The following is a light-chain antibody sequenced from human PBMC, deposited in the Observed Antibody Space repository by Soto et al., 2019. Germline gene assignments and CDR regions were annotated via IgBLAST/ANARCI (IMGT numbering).Light chain of an antibody. V-gene: IGLV3-1*01. Sequence: SYELTQPPSVSVSPGQTASITCSGDKLGDKYACWYQQKPGQSPVLVIYQNNKRPSGIPERFSGSNSGNTATLTISGTQAMDEADYYCQAWDSGTGVFGTGTQLTVL. CDR3: QAWDSGTGV. CDR2: QNN. J-gene: IGLJ1*01. CDR1: KLGDKY.